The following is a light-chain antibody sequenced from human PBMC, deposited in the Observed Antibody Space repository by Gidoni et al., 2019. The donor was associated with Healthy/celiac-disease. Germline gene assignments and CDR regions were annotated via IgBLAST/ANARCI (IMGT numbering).Light chain of an antibody. CDR3: QQSYSTPLYT. CDR2: AAS. Sequence: DIQLTQCQSSLSASIRDRDTISCRAIHTSLSSLNWYKQKPGKAPKLLIYAASSLQSGVPSRFSRSGSGTYFTLTRSSLQPEDCATYYRQQSYSTPLYTFGQGTKLEIK. V-gene: IGKV1-39*01. J-gene: IGKJ2*01. CDR1: HTSLSS.